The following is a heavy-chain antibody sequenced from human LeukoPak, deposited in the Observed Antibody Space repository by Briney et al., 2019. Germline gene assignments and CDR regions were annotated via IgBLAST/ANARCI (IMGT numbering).Heavy chain of an antibody. V-gene: IGHV4-30-2*01. CDR2: IYHSGST. CDR3: ARGELFGGYDSDYYYGMDV. D-gene: IGHD5-12*01. Sequence: AQTLSLTCTVSGGSISSGGYYWSWIRQPPGKGLEWIGYIYHSGSTYYNPSLKSRVTISVDTSKNQFSLKLSSVTAADTAVYYCARGELFGGYDSDYYYGMDVWGQGTTVTVSS. J-gene: IGHJ6*02. CDR1: GGSISSGGYY.